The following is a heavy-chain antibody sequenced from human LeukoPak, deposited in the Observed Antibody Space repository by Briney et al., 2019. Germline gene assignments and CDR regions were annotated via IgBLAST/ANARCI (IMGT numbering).Heavy chain of an antibody. CDR3: AKDSDYYDSSGYYPLGMDV. D-gene: IGHD3-22*01. CDR2: ISYDGSNK. V-gene: IGHV3-30*18. Sequence: PGRSLRLSCAASGFTFSSYGMHWVRQAPGKGLEWVAVISYDGSNKYYADSVKGRFTISRDNSKNTLYLQMNSLRAEDTAVYYCAKDSDYYDSSGYYPLGMDVWGQGTTVTVSS. J-gene: IGHJ6*02. CDR1: GFTFSSYG.